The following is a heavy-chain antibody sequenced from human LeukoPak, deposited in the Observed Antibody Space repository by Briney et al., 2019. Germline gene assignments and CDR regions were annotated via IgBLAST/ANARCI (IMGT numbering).Heavy chain of an antibody. Sequence: SVKVSCKASGGTFSRFTISWVRQAPGQGLEWMGRIIPILGIANYAQKFQGRVTITADKSTSTAYMELSSLRSEDTAVYYCASDDYGGNWVQGTLVTVSS. D-gene: IGHD4-23*01. V-gene: IGHV1-69*02. J-gene: IGHJ4*02. CDR2: IIPILGIA. CDR3: ASDDYGGN. CDR1: GGTFSRFT.